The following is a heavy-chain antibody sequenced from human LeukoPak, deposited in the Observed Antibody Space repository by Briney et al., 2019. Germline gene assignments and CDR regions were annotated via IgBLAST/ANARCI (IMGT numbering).Heavy chain of an antibody. Sequence: GGSLRLSCAASGFIFSSYAMSWVRQAPGKGLEWVSAISGSGGSTYYADSVKGRFTISRDNSKNTLYLQMNSLRAEDTAVYYCAKKSRPYYYDSSGYPRDYWGQGTLVTVSS. CDR2: ISGSGGST. CDR1: GFIFSSYA. J-gene: IGHJ4*02. V-gene: IGHV3-23*01. CDR3: AKKSRPYYYDSSGYPRDY. D-gene: IGHD3-22*01.